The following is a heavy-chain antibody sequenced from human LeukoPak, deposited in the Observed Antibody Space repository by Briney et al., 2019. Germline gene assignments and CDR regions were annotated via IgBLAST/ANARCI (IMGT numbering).Heavy chain of an antibody. CDR2: IYYSGST. V-gene: IGHV4-30-4*01. Sequence: SETLSLTCTVSGGSFSSGDYYWSWIRQPPGKGLEWIGYIYYSGSTYYNPSLKSRVTISVDTSKNQFSLKLSSVTAADTAVYYCASPITMVRDDAFDIWGQGTMVTVSS. D-gene: IGHD3-10*01. CDR1: GGSFSSGDYY. J-gene: IGHJ3*02. CDR3: ASPITMVRDDAFDI.